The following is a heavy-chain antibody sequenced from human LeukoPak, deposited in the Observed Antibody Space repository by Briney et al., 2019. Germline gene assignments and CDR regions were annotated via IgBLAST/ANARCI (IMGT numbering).Heavy chain of an antibody. D-gene: IGHD3-10*01. V-gene: IGHV4-61*01. CDR2: IYHSGST. J-gene: IGHJ5*02. CDR3: ARSPIFRYAYGSGMRGWFDP. Sequence: NSSETPSLTCTVSGGSVSSGSYYWTWIRQPPGKELEWIGDIYHSGSTNYNPSLKSRVTISVDTSKNQFSLNLRFVTAADPAVYHCARSPIFRYAYGSGMRGWFDPWGQGTLVTVSS. CDR1: GGSVSSGSYY.